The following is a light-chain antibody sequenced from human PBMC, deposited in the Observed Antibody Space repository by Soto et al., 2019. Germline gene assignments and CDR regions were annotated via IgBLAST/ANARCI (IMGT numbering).Light chain of an antibody. CDR2: GAS. V-gene: IGKV3-20*01. Sequence: EIVLTQSPGTLSLSPGERATLSCRASQSVTSNYLAWYQQKPGQAPRLLIYGASSRATGIPDRMSGSGSGTDFPLTFNRLESEEFAVYYCQQYGNSPWTFGRGTKVEIK. J-gene: IGKJ1*01. CDR1: QSVTSNY. CDR3: QQYGNSPWT.